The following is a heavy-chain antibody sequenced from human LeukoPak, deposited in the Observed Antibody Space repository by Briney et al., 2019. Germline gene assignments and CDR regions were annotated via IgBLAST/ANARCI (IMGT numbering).Heavy chain of an antibody. D-gene: IGHD3-9*01. CDR3: WVRYSPDAFDI. CDR2: IRYDGSEK. Sequence: GGSLRLSCAVSGFTFSSRGMHWVRQAPGKGLEWVAFIRYDGSEKDYADPVKGRFTISRDNSKNTLYLQMNSLRAEDTAVYYCWVRYSPDAFDIWGQGTMVTVSS. V-gene: IGHV3-30*02. CDR1: GFTFSSRG. J-gene: IGHJ3*02.